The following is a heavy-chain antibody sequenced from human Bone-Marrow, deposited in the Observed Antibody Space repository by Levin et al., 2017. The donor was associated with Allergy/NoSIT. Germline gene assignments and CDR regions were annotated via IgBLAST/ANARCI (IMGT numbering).Heavy chain of an antibody. CDR1: GVTFSDYY. J-gene: IGHJ4*02. CDR2: ISSSGSNI. D-gene: IGHD6-19*01. Sequence: GGSLRLSCAASGVTFSDYYMSWIRQAPGKGLDWVSQISSSGSNIYYADSVKGRFTISRDNAKKSLYLQMNSLRAEDTAVYYCARVRGGSGWYGFDYWGQGTLVTVSS. CDR3: ARVRGGSGWYGFDY. V-gene: IGHV3-11*01.